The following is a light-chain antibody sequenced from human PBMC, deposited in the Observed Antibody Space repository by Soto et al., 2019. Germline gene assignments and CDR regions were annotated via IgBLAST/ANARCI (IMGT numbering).Light chain of an antibody. Sequence: EIVLTQSPGTLSFSLGERATLSCRASQTVSSSSLAGYQQKPGQAPRLLIYDASNRATGVPGRFSGRGSGTDFTLTINRLEPEDFAMYDCQQDGSSPPLTVGGGTKVEIK. CDR2: DAS. CDR1: QTVSSSS. V-gene: IGKV3-20*01. CDR3: QQDGSSPPLT. J-gene: IGKJ4*02.